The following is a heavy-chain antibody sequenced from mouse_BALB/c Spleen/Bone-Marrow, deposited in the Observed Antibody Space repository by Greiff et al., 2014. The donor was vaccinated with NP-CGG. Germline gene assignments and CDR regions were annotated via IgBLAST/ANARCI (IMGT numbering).Heavy chain of an antibody. CDR1: GYAFTSYN. V-gene: IGHV1S135*01. CDR3: ARLGTTVVPDY. J-gene: IGHJ2*01. CDR2: IDPYSGGT. Sequence: EVKLMESGPELVKPGASVKVSCKASGYAFTSYNMYWVKQSREKSPEWIGYIDPYSGGTNYNQKFKGKATLTVDKSSSTAYMHLNSLTSEDSAVYYCARLGTTVVPDYWGRGTTLTVSS. D-gene: IGHD1-1*01.